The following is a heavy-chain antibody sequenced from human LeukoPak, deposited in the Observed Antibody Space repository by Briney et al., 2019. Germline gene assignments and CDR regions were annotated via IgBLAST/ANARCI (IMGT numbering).Heavy chain of an antibody. V-gene: IGHV1-69*13. CDR1: GGTFSSYA. Sequence: ASVKVSCKASGGTFSSYAISWVRQAPGQGLEWMGGIIPIFGTANYAQKFQGGVTITADESTSTAYLELSSLRSEDTAVYYCARAAVAGTSSLPDYWGQGTLVTVSP. CDR3: ARAAVAGTSSLPDY. CDR2: IIPIFGTA. D-gene: IGHD6-19*01. J-gene: IGHJ4*02.